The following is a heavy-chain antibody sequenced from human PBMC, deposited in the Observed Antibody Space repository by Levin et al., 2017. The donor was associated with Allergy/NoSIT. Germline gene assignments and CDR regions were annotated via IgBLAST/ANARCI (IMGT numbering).Heavy chain of an antibody. CDR2: IYYLGGT. CDR3: ARSGGSGTNDAFDI. D-gene: IGHD1/OR15-1a*01. Sequence: SQTLSLTCTVSGGSISSADYYWSWIRQPPGKGLEWIGYIYYLGGTHYNPSLKSRLTISIDTSKNQFSLKLSSVTAADTALYYCARSGGSGTNDAFDIWGQGTMLTVSS. CDR1: GGSISSADYY. V-gene: IGHV4-30-4*01. J-gene: IGHJ3*02.